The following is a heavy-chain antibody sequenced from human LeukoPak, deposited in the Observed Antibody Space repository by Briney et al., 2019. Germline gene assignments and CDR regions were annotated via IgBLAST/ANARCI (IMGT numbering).Heavy chain of an antibody. CDR3: ARPLVIDYYDSSGYYGGFDY. V-gene: IGHV4-34*01. CDR1: GGSFSGYY. J-gene: IGHJ4*02. Sequence: SETLSLTCAVYGGSFSGYYWSWIRQPPGKGLEWIGEINHSGSTNYNPSLKSRVTISVDTSKNQFSLKLSSVTAADTAVYYCARPLVIDYYDSSGYYGGFDYWGQATLVTVSS. D-gene: IGHD3-22*01. CDR2: INHSGST.